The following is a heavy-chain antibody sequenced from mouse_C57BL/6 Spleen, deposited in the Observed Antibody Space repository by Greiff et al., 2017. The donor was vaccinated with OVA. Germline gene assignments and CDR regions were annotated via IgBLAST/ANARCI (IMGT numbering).Heavy chain of an antibody. CDR3: ARERYDYGEAMDY. Sequence: EVKLQESGPGLVKPSQSLSLTCSVTGYSITSGYYWNWIRQFPGNKLEWMGYISYDGSNNYNPSLKNRISITRDTSKNQFFLKLNSVTTEDTATYYCARERYDYGEAMDYWGQGTSVTVSS. CDR1: GYSITSGYY. D-gene: IGHD2-4*01. CDR2: ISYDGSN. J-gene: IGHJ4*01. V-gene: IGHV3-6*01.